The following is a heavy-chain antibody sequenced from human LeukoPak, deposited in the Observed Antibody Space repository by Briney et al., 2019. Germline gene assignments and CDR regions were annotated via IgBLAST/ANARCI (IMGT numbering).Heavy chain of an antibody. D-gene: IGHD3-9*01. J-gene: IGHJ3*02. V-gene: IGHV1-24*01. CDR1: GYTLTELS. CDR2: FDPEDGET. CDR3: ARDLGITISHAFDI. Sequence: ASVKVSCKVSGYTLTELSMHWVRQAPGKGLEWMGGFDPEDGETIYAQKFQGRVTMTEDTSTSTAYMELRSLRSDDTAVYYCARDLGITISHAFDIWGQGTMVTVSS.